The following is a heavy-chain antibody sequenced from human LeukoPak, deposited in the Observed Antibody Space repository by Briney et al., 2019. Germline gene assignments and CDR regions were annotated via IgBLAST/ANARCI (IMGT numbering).Heavy chain of an antibody. V-gene: IGHV3-21*01. CDR2: IYSGSDYI. CDR3: ARDLPVSGAYHQFDS. J-gene: IGHJ4*02. Sequence: PGGSLRLSCVASGFTFSSDRMNWVRQAPGKGLEWVLTIYSGSDYIYYADSVKGRFTISRDNAKNSLYLQMNSLRAEDTAIYYCARDLPVSGAYHQFDSWGQGTLVTVSS. D-gene: IGHD4/OR15-4a*01. CDR1: GFTFSSDR.